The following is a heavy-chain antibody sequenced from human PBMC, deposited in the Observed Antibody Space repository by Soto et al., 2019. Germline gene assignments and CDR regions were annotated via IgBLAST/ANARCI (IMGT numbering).Heavy chain of an antibody. V-gene: IGHV3-53*01. D-gene: IGHD6-19*01. J-gene: IGHJ6*02. CDR3: TTSPSVGV. CDR1: GFTVGNNY. CDR2: MYSGGGT. Sequence: EVHLVESGGGLIQPGGSLRLSCAASGFTVGNNYMNWVRQAPGKGLEWVSLMYSGGGTYYADSVKGRFTMSRDSSKNTVYLKLNSVRAADAAMYYCTTSPSVGVWGQGTTVTVSS.